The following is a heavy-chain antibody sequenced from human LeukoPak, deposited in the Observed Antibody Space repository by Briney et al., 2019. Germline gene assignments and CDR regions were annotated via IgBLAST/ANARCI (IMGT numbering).Heavy chain of an antibody. V-gene: IGHV4-59*01. CDR3: ARVGEGGYLVYYFDY. Sequence: PSETLSLTCTVSGGSISSYYWSWIRQPPGKGLEWIGYIYYSGSTNYNPSLKSRVTISVDTSKNQFSLKLSSVTAADTAVYYCARVGEGGYLVYYFDYWGQGTLDTVSS. J-gene: IGHJ4*02. CDR2: IYYSGST. D-gene: IGHD3-22*01. CDR1: GGSISSYY.